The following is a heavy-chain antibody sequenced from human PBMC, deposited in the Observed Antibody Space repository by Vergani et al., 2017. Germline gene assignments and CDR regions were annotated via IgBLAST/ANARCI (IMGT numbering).Heavy chain of an antibody. D-gene: IGHD2-8*01. CDR1: GFTFSDFS. CDR3: ARDCTSGGCPDNYGMGV. J-gene: IGHJ6*02. Sequence: EVQLVESGGGLVKPGGSLRLSCAASGFTFSDFSMSWVRQAPGKGLEGVAFIGSSGPYINYADSVKGRFIISRDNTNKSLFLQLRSLRAEDAAVYYCARDCTSGGCPDNYGMGVGGQGATVTVSS. CDR2: IGSSGPYI. V-gene: IGHV3-21*01.